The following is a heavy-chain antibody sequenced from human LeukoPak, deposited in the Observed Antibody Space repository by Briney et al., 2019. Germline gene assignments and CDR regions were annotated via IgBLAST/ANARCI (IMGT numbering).Heavy chain of an antibody. Sequence: GGSLRLSCAASGFTFSSYWMSWVRQAPGKGLEWVSSISSSSSYIYYADSVKGRFTISRDNAKNSLYLQMNSLRAEDTAVYYCARLPPSIVVVPAAFDYWGQGTLVTASS. CDR3: ARLPPSIVVVPAAFDY. V-gene: IGHV3-21*01. J-gene: IGHJ4*02. CDR1: GFTFSSYW. CDR2: ISSSSSYI. D-gene: IGHD2-2*01.